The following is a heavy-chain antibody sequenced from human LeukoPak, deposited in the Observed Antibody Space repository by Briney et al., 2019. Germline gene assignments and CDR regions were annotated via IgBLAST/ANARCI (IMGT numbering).Heavy chain of an antibody. V-gene: IGHV3-21*01. J-gene: IGHJ4*02. D-gene: IGHD2-21*01. CDR3: ARPARAYCGGDCPIDY. CDR1: GFTFSGYS. CDR2: ISSSSTYI. Sequence: GGSLRLSCAASGFTFSGYSMNWVRQAPGKGLEWVSSISSSSTYIYYADSVKGRFTISRDNAKNTLYLQMNSLRAEDTAVYYCARPARAYCGGDCPIDYWGQGTLVTVSS.